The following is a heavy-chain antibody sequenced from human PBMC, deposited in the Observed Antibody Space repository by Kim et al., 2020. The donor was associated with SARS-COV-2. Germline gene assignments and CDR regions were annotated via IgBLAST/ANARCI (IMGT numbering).Heavy chain of an antibody. J-gene: IGHJ5*02. D-gene: IGHD3-10*01. V-gene: IGHV1-18*04. CDR3: AREELGWFGDRQGPGFDP. Sequence: ASVKVSCKASGYTFTSYGISWVRQAPGQGLEWMGWISAYNGNTNYAQKLQGRVTMTTDTSTSTAYMELRSLRSDDTAVYYCAREELGWFGDRQGPGFDPWGQGTLVTVSS. CDR1: GYTFTSYG. CDR2: ISAYNGNT.